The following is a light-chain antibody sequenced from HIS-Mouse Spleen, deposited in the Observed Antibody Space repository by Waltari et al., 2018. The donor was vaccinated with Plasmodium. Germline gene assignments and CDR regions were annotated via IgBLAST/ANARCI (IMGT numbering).Light chain of an antibody. CDR2: RNN. CDR1: SSTIGSNY. CDR3: AAWDDSLSGRV. J-gene: IGLJ3*02. V-gene: IGLV1-47*01. Sequence: QSVLTQPPSASGTPGQRVTIPCSGSSSTIGSNYVYWYQQLPGTAPNLLIYRNNQRPSGVSDRFSGSKSGTSASLAISGLRSEDEADYYCAAWDDSLSGRVFGGGTKLTVL.